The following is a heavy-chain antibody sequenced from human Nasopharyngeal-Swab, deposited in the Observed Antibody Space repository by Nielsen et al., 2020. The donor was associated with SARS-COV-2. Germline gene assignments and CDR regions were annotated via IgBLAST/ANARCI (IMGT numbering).Heavy chain of an antibody. Sequence: SETLSLAWTVSGGSISSSSYYWGWIRQPPGKGLEWIGSIYYSGSTYYNPSLKSRVTISVDTSKNQFSLKLSSVTAADTAVYYCATYGYGSYYYYYMDVWGKGTTVTVSS. V-gene: IGHV4-39*01. CDR1: GGSISSSSYY. CDR3: ATYGYGSYYYYYMDV. D-gene: IGHD5-18*01. J-gene: IGHJ6*03. CDR2: IYYSGST.